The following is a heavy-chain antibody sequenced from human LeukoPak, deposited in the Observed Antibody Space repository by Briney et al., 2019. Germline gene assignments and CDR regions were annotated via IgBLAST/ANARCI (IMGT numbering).Heavy chain of an antibody. CDR1: GFTFSSYG. D-gene: IGHD5-18*01. J-gene: IGHJ6*03. V-gene: IGHV3-30*02. Sequence: PGGSLRLSCAASGFTFSSYGMHWVRQAPGKGLEWVAVIWYGGSNKYYADSVKGRFTISRDNSKNTLYLQMNSLRAEDTAEYYCAKGDDTAMVNYYYYMDVWGKGTTVTVSS. CDR2: IWYGGSNK. CDR3: AKGDDTAMVNYYYYMDV.